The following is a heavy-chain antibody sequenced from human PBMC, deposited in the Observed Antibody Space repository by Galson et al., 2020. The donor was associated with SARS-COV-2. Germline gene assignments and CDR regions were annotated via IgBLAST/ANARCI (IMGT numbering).Heavy chain of an antibody. J-gene: IGHJ6*02. CDR2: ISYDGSNE. Sequence: GGSLRLSCAASGFKFSGYAMHWIRQAPGKGLDWVAVISYDGSNEYYADSVKGRFTISRDSSRNTLYLQMTSLRGEDTAVYHCARALSGYTYGMDVLGQGTTVTVSS. D-gene: IGHD3-22*01. CDR1: GFKFSGYA. CDR3: ARALSGYTYGMDV. V-gene: IGHV3-30*04.